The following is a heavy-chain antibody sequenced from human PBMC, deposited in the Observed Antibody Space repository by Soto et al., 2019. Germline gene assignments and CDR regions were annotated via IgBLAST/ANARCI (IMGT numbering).Heavy chain of an antibody. V-gene: IGHV3-23*01. D-gene: IGHD7-27*01. CDR3: ATVPNTSRSFDY. J-gene: IGHJ4*02. CDR1: GFSFSGYA. Sequence: EVQLLESGGLLVQPGGSLRLSCAASGFSFSGYAMTWVRQAPGKGLEWVSTTGASGRTTYYADSVKGRFTVSRDNSKNTLDLQMSSLRADDTAVYYCATVPNTSRSFDYWGQGTLVTVSS. CDR2: TGASGRTT.